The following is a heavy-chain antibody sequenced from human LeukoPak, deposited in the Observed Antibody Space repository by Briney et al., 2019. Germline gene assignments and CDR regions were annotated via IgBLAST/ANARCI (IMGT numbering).Heavy chain of an antibody. CDR2: IYSGGTT. V-gene: IGHV4-39*01. CDR1: GGSISDSYY. Sequence: SETLSLTCAVSGGSISDSYYWGWIRQPPGKGLEWIGSIYSGGTTYYNPSLRSRVTISVDTSKNQFSLKLTSVTAADAAAYYCARNSRNCSGGYCYLYYWGQGTLVTVSS. D-gene: IGHD2-15*01. CDR3: ARNSRNCSGGYCYLYY. J-gene: IGHJ4*02.